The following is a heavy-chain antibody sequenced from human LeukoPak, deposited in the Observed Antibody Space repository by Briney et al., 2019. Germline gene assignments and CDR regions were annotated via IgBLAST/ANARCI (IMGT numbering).Heavy chain of an antibody. CDR1: SGSFSNYY. CDR2: INQSGST. V-gene: IGHV4-34*01. D-gene: IGHD1-26*01. Sequence: SEALSLTCAVYSGSFSNYYWSWIRQPPGKGLEWIGEINQSGSTNYNPSLKSRVTISVDTSKNHFSLKLSSVTAADTAVYYCARGALKWELPPIRARKSYYFDYWGQGTLVTVSS. CDR3: ARGALKWELPPIRARKSYYFDY. J-gene: IGHJ4*02.